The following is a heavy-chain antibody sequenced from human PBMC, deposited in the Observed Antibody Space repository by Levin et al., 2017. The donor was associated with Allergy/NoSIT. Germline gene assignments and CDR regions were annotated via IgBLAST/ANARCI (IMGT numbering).Heavy chain of an antibody. D-gene: IGHD6-19*01. CDR1: GFIFGDYA. V-gene: IGHV3-49*03. Sequence: GESLKISCSASGFIFGDYATSWFRQAPGKGLEWVGFIRSEAHGGTSEYAASVKGRFTFSRDESKSIAYLQMSSLKTEDTAVYYSSRPIAVAGMHFDHWGQGTLVTVSS. CDR2: IRSEAHGGTS. CDR3: SRPIAVAGMHFDH. J-gene: IGHJ4*02.